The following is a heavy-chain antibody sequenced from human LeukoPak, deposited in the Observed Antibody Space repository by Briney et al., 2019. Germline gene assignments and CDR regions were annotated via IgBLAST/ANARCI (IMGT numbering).Heavy chain of an antibody. Sequence: SETLSLTSTVSGGSISSYYWSWIRQPPGKGLEWIGYIYYSGSTNYNPSLKSRVTISVDTSKNQFSLKLSSVTAADTAVYYCARSTYYYDSTYIDAFDIWGQGTMVTVSS. V-gene: IGHV4-59*01. CDR1: GGSISSYY. CDR3: ARSTYYYDSTYIDAFDI. CDR2: IYYSGST. D-gene: IGHD3-22*01. J-gene: IGHJ3*02.